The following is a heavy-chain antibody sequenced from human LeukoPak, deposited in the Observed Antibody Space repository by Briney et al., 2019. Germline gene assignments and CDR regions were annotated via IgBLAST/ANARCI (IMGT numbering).Heavy chain of an antibody. Sequence: ASVKVSCKASGYTFTSYDINWVRRATGQGLEWMGWMNPNSGNTGYAQKFQGRVTITRNTSISTAYMELSSLRSEDTAVYYCAYYSSSWYRGYFQHWGQGTLVTVSS. J-gene: IGHJ1*01. CDR2: MNPNSGNT. CDR3: AYYSSSWYRGYFQH. V-gene: IGHV1-8*03. D-gene: IGHD6-13*01. CDR1: GYTFTSYD.